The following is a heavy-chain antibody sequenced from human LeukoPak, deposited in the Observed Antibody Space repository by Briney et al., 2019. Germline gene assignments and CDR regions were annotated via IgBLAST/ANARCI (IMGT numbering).Heavy chain of an antibody. Sequence: GGSLRLSCEAFGFXFSSYAISWVRQAPGKGLEWVSAMSASGDSTYYADSVKGRFTISRANSENTLYLQMNSLRAEDTAVYYCAKPLKYYYDSSGCLDIWGQGTMVTVSS. J-gene: IGHJ3*02. CDR2: MSASGDST. V-gene: IGHV3-23*01. D-gene: IGHD3-22*01. CDR3: AKPLKYYYDSSGCLDI. CDR1: GFXFSSYA.